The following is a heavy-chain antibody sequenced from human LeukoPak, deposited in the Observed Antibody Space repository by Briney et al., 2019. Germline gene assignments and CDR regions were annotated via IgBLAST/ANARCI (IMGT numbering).Heavy chain of an antibody. Sequence: GGSLRLSCAASGFTFSSFVMSWVRQAPGKGLEWVSGITGGGGTTYNADSVKGRFTISRDNSKDTLSLQMNSLRADDTAVYYCAKKSPIFGVVIPLFDYWGQGILVTVSS. D-gene: IGHD3-3*01. CDR1: GFTFSSFV. J-gene: IGHJ4*02. CDR3: AKKSPIFGVVIPLFDY. CDR2: ITGGGGTT. V-gene: IGHV3-23*01.